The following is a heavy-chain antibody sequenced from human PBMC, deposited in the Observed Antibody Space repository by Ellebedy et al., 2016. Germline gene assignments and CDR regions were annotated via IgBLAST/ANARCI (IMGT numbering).Heavy chain of an antibody. CDR1: GGSISSYY. CDR3: ARVASDSSGVGWFDP. CDR2: INHSGST. D-gene: IGHD3-22*01. J-gene: IGHJ5*02. V-gene: IGHV4-34*01. Sequence: SETLSLTXTVSGGSISSYYWSWIRKPPGKGLEWIGEINHSGSTNYNPSLKSRVTISVDTSKNQFSLKLSSVTAADTAVYYCARVASDSSGVGWFDPWGQGTLVTVSS.